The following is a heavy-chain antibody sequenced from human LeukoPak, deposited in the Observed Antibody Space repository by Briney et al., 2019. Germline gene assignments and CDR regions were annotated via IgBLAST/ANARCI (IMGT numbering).Heavy chain of an antibody. CDR1: GFNFSAHL. V-gene: IGHV3-23*01. D-gene: IGHD3-22*01. CDR3: ARDQWFDGFDL. CDR2: VSGGGTDT. Sequence: GGSLRLSCTGSGFNFSAHLMTWVRQVPGKGLEWISSVSGGGTDTYYADSVKGRFIVSRDDSESTIYLVMKGLTVEDTATYFCARDQWFDGFDLWGQGTLATVSS. J-gene: IGHJ4*02.